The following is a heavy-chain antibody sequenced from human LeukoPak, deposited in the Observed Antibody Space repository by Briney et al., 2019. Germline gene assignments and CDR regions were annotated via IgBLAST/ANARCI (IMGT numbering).Heavy chain of an antibody. J-gene: IGHJ4*02. D-gene: IGHD3-3*01. CDR2: INPNSGGT. CDR3: ARDRSGYYYTDFDY. V-gene: IGHV1-2*02. Sequence: EASVKVSCKASGYTFTGYYMHWVRQAPGQGLEWMGWINPNSGGTNYAQKFQGRVTMTRDTSISTAYMELSRLRSDDTAVYYCARDRSGYYYTDFDYWGQGTLVTVSS. CDR1: GYTFTGYY.